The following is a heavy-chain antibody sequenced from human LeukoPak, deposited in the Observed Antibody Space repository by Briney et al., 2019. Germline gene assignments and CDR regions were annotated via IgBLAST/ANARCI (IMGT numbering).Heavy chain of an antibody. V-gene: IGHV1-8*01. CDR3: AREDGSGSYSSWFDP. CDR2: MSPNSGDT. CDR1: GYTFTSYD. D-gene: IGHD3-10*01. Sequence: ASVKVSCKASGYTFTSYDINWVRHATGQGLEWMGWMSPNSGDTGYAQKFQGRVTMTRDTSISTAFMELTSLRSEDTAVYYCAREDGSGSYSSWFDPWGQGTLVTVSS. J-gene: IGHJ5*02.